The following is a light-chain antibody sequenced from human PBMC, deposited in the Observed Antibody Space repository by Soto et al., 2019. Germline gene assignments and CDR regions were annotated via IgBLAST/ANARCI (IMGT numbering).Light chain of an antibody. J-gene: IGLJ3*02. CDR1: NFNIGSHT. V-gene: IGLV1-44*01. CDR2: NNN. CDR3: SVWDDSLKGWV. Sequence: QSVLTQPPSASGTPGQRVTISCSGSNFNIGSHTVNWYQQLPGTAPKLLMHNNNQRPSGVPDRFSGSKSGTSASLAISGLQSEEEADYCCSVWDDSLKGWVFGGGTKLTVL.